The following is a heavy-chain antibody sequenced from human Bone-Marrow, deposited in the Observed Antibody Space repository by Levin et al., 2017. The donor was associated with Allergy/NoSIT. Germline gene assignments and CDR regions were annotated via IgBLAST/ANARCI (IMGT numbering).Heavy chain of an antibody. CDR3: ARASGGELSRLLSQPDYYYYGMDV. D-gene: IGHD2-2*01. Sequence: ASVKVSCKASGGTFSSYAISWVRQAPGQGLEWMGGIIPIFGTANYAQKFQGRVTITADESTSTAYMELSSLRSEDTAVYYCARASGGELSRLLSQPDYYYYGMDVWGQGTTVTVSS. CDR2: IIPIFGTA. V-gene: IGHV1-69*13. CDR1: GGTFSSYA. J-gene: IGHJ6*02.